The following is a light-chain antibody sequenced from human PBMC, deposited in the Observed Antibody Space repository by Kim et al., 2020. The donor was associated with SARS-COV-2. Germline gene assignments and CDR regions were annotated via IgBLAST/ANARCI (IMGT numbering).Light chain of an antibody. CDR1: QSVSRY. CDR3: QQYDSSPLT. CDR2: SIS. J-gene: IGKJ4*01. V-gene: IGKV3-20*01. Sequence: EIVMTQSPGTLSLSPGERATLSCRPSQSVSRYLAWYQQKPGQAPRLLIYSISTRATGIPDRFTGSGSGTDFTLTISRLEPEDFAMYYCQQYDSSPLTFGEGTKVDIK.